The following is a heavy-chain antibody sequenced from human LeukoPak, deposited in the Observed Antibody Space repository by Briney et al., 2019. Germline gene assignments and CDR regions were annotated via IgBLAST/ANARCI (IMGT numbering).Heavy chain of an antibody. CDR1: GYTFTGYY. J-gene: IGHJ5*02. D-gene: IGHD4-17*01. CDR2: INSNSGGT. Sequence: ASVKVSCKASGYTFTGYYIHWVRQAPGQGLEWMGWINSNSGGTNYAQKFQGRVTMTRDTSISTAFMELSRLRSDDTAVYYCARDRAPYGDYDWFDPWGQGTLVTVSS. CDR3: ARDRAPYGDYDWFDP. V-gene: IGHV1-2*02.